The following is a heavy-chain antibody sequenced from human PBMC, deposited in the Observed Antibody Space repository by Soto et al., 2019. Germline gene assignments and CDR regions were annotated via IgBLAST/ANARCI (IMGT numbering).Heavy chain of an antibody. D-gene: IGHD5-18*01. V-gene: IGHV1-46*01. CDR3: ARVQLPYYYYYGMDV. Sequence: ASVKVSCKASGYTFTSYYMHWVRQAPGQGLEWMGIINPSGGSTSYAQKFQGRVTMTRDTSTSTVYMELSSLRSEDTAVYYCARVQLPYYYYYGMDVWGQGTTVTVSS. CDR2: INPSGGST. J-gene: IGHJ6*02. CDR1: GYTFTSYY.